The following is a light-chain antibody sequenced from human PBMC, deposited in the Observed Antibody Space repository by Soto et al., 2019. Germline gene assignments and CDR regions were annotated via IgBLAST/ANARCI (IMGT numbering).Light chain of an antibody. Sequence: QSALTQPPSASGSPGQSVTISCTGTSSDVGGYNYVSWYQQHPGKAPKLMIYEVSKRPSGVPDRFSGSKSGNTASLTVSGRQAEDEADYCCSSYAGSNNPDVFGTGTKLTVL. V-gene: IGLV2-8*01. J-gene: IGLJ1*01. CDR2: EVS. CDR1: SSDVGGYNY. CDR3: SSYAGSNNPDV.